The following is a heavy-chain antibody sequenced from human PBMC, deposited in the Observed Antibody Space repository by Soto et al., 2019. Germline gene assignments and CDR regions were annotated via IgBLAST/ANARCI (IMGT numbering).Heavy chain of an antibody. D-gene: IGHD1-26*01. CDR2: MYYSGSA. CDR3: ARHVGNSPPGS. J-gene: IGHJ4*02. CDR1: GGSISSSNYH. Sequence: QLQLQVSGPGLVKPSETLSLTCTVSGGSISSSNYHWGWIRQSPGKGLEWIGSMYYSGSAYYNPSLKSRVTISVDTSKIPFSLKLTSVTAADTAVYHCARHVGNSPPGSWGQGTLVTVSS. V-gene: IGHV4-39*01.